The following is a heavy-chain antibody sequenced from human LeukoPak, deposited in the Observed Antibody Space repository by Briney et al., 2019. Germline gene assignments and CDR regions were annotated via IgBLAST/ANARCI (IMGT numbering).Heavy chain of an antibody. CDR3: AKDMYSLLYSAYNWFDP. D-gene: IGHD2-2*02. J-gene: IGHJ5*02. Sequence: PGGSLRLSCAASGFTFDDYAMHWVRQAPGKGLEWVSGISWNSGSIGYADSVKGRFTISRDNTKNSLYLQMNSLRAEDTALYYCAKDMYSLLYSAYNWFDPWGQGTLVTVSS. CDR1: GFTFDDYA. CDR2: ISWNSGSI. V-gene: IGHV3-9*01.